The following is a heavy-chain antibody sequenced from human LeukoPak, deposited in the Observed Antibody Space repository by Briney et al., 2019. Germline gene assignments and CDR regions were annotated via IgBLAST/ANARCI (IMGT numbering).Heavy chain of an antibody. J-gene: IGHJ6*02. Sequence: HSGGSLRLSCAASGFTFDDYAMHWVRQAPGKGLEWVSGISWNSGSIDYADSVKGRFTISRDIAKNSLYLQMNSLRAEDTALYYCAKDSYYGSGSPYGMDVWGQGTTVTVSS. V-gene: IGHV3-9*01. CDR1: GFTFDDYA. D-gene: IGHD3-10*01. CDR2: ISWNSGSI. CDR3: AKDSYYGSGSPYGMDV.